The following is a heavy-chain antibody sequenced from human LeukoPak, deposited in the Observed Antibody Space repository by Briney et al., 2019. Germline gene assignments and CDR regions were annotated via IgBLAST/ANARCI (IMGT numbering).Heavy chain of an antibody. Sequence: PGGSLRLSCAASGFTFSSHSMNWVRQAPGKGLEWVAVISYDGSNKYYADSVKGRFTISRDNSKNTLYLQMNSLRAEDTAVYYCAREVGLSGVWYYHYGMDVWGQGTTVTVSS. CDR2: ISYDGSNK. CDR1: GFTFSSHS. CDR3: AREVGLSGVWYYHYGMDV. D-gene: IGHD2-8*02. J-gene: IGHJ6*02. V-gene: IGHV3-30*03.